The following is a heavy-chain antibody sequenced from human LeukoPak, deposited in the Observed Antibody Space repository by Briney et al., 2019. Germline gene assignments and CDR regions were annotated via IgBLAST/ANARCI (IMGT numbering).Heavy chain of an antibody. D-gene: IGHD7-27*01. Sequence: SGGSLRLSCAASGFTFSTYTMYWVRHPPGKGLEWVSIIGSSGGGIHYADSVKGRFTISRDNSKNALYLQMNSLRVEDTAVYYCAIDPNWGTHSWGQGVLVTVSS. V-gene: IGHV3-23*01. J-gene: IGHJ4*02. CDR1: GFTFSTYT. CDR3: AIDPNWGTHS. CDR2: IGSSGGGI.